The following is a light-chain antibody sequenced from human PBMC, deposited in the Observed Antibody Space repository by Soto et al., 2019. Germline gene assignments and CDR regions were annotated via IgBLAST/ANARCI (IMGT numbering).Light chain of an antibody. CDR3: MQGTHWPIT. V-gene: IGKV2-30*02. CDR2: KVS. CDR1: QILVHSDGIAY. J-gene: IGKJ5*01. Sequence: VMTQSPLSLRVTLGQPSSSSCSSDQILVHSDGIAYFSWFQQRPGRSPRRLIYKVSNRDSGVPARFSGSGSGTDFALKISRVEAEDVGVYYCMQGTHWPITFGQGTRLEIK.